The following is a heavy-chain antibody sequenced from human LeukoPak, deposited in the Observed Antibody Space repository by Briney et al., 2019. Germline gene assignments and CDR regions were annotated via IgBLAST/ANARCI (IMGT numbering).Heavy chain of an antibody. CDR2: IRSNTGGT. V-gene: IGHV1-2*02. J-gene: IGHJ4*02. CDR1: GYTFTDLY. D-gene: IGHD4-11*01. Sequence: ASVKVSCRASGYTFTDLYIHWVQQAPGQGLEWMGFIRSNTGGTSYAQKFQGRVTMTRDTSISTAYMELSGLTSDDTAVYFCARHNYDFDFDYWGQGTLVTVSS. CDR3: ARHNYDFDFDY.